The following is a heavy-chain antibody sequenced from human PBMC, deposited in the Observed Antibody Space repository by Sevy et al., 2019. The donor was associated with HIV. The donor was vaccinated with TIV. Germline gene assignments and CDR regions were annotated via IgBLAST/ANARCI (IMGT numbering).Heavy chain of an antibody. CDR2: IYNGGST. J-gene: IGHJ6*04. V-gene: IGHV3-66*02. CDR3: ARDGGSRGMDV. CDR1: GFTVSSNY. Sequence: GGSLRLSCAASGFTVSSNYMNWVRQAPGKELEWVSVIYNGGSTYYADSVKGRFTISRDNSKNTLYLQMNSLRAEDAAVYYCARDGGSRGMDVWGKGTTVTVSS. D-gene: IGHD6-13*01.